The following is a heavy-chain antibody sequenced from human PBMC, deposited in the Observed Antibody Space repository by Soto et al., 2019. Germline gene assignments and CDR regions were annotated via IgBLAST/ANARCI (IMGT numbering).Heavy chain of an antibody. CDR3: VKRSLLMAPT. J-gene: IGHJ4*02. CDR2: IDNGGNT. CDR1: GRTFNINADF. V-gene: IGHV4-39*01. D-gene: IGHD1-26*01. Sequence: SETLSLTCTVSGRTFNINADFWYLAWIRQPPVKGLEWIGSIDNGGNTHYNAPLKSRAXIXXXXSXKXFXXXLNSXTAADXAVYYCVKRSLLMAPTWGQGIQVTVSS.